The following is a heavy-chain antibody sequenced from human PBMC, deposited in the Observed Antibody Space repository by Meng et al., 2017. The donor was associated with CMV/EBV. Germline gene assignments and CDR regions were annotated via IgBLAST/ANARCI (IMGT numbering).Heavy chain of an antibody. D-gene: IGHD6-6*01. V-gene: IGHV3-48*03. J-gene: IGHJ4*02. CDR1: GFTFSSYE. CDR2: ISSSGSTI. Sequence: GGSLRLSCAASGFTFSSYEMNWVRQAPGKGLEWVSYISSSGSTIYYADSVKGRFTISRDNATNSLYLQMNSLRAEDTAVYYCAREYSSSSVFDYWGQGTLVTVSS. CDR3: AREYSSSSVFDY.